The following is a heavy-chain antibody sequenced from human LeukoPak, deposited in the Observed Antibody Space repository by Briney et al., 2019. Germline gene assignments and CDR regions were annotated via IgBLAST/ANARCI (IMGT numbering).Heavy chain of an antibody. D-gene: IGHD3-10*01. CDR1: GFTFSSYS. CDR3: ARVRPMVRGVTVTGYMDV. Sequence: SGGSLRLSCAASGFTFSSYSMNWVRQAPGKGLEWVSYISSSSSIIYYADSVKGRFTISRDNAKNSLYLQMNSLRAEDTAVYYCARVRPMVRGVTVTGYMDVWGKGTTVTVSS. CDR2: ISSSSSII. V-gene: IGHV3-48*01. J-gene: IGHJ6*03.